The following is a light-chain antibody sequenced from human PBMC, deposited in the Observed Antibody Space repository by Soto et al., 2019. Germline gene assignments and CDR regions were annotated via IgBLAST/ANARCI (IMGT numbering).Light chain of an antibody. CDR2: GAS. J-gene: IGKJ3*01. CDR3: QQYGSSLFT. Sequence: EIVLTQSPATLSLSPGESATLSCRASQRVSSYLAWYQQKPGQAPRLLIYGASSRATGIPDRFSGSGSGTDFTLTISRLEPEDFAVYYCQQYGSSLFTFGPGTKVDI. CDR1: QRVSSY. V-gene: IGKV3-20*01.